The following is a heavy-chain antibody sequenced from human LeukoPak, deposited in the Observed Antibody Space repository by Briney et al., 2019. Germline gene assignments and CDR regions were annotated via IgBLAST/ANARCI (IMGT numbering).Heavy chain of an antibody. J-gene: IGHJ4*02. CDR1: GFTFSSYW. Sequence: PGGSLRLSCAASGFTFSSYWMHWVRQAPGKGLVWVSRINSDGSSTSYADSVKGRFTISRDNAKNTLYLQMNSLRAEDTAVYYCAGDPYGESFDYWGQGTLVTVSS. CDR2: INSDGSST. CDR3: AGDPYGESFDY. D-gene: IGHD3-10*01. V-gene: IGHV3-74*01.